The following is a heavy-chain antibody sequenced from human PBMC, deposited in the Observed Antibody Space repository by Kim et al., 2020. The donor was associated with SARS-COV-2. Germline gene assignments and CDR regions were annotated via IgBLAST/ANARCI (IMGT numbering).Heavy chain of an antibody. Sequence: GGSLRLSCAASGFTFSSYGMNWVHQAPGKGLEWVADISNDGSNKYYADSVKGRFTISRDNSKNTLYLQMNSLRAEDTAVYYCARVPQSTGSTFDYWGQGT. CDR2: ISNDGSNK. D-gene: IGHD1-26*01. V-gene: IGHV3-33*01. J-gene: IGHJ4*02. CDR3: ARVPQSTGSTFDY. CDR1: GFTFSSYG.